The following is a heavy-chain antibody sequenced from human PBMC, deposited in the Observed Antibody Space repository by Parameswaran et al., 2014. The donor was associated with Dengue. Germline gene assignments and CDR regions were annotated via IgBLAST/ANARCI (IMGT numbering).Heavy chain of an antibody. D-gene: IGHD5-18*01. CDR3: ARAWVDTAMASGDYYYYYGMDV. Sequence: WVRQAPGQGLEWMGGIIPIFGAANYAQKFQGRVTITADESTSTAYMELSSLRSEDTAVYYCARAWVDTAMASGDYYYYYGMDVWGQGTTVTVSS. V-gene: IGHV1-69*01. J-gene: IGHJ6*02. CDR2: IIPIFGAA.